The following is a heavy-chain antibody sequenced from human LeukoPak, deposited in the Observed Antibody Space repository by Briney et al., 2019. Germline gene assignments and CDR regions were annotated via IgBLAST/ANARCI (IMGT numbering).Heavy chain of an antibody. Sequence: GGSLRLSCAASGFTFSNYALCWVREAPGKGLECVSHLSGSGEGTHYADSVRGRFTISRENSKNTLYLQKSTVRDDDTAGYFFAKASYGSGSYYTSLAAWGQGTLVTVSS. D-gene: IGHD3-10*01. CDR2: LSGSGEGT. CDR3: AKASYGSGSYYTSLAA. CDR1: GFTFSNYA. J-gene: IGHJ5*02. V-gene: IGHV3-23*01.